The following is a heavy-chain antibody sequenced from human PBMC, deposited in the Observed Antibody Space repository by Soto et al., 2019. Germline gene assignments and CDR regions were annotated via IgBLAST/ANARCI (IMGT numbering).Heavy chain of an antibody. CDR1: GFTFSSYG. V-gene: IGHV3-33*01. J-gene: IGHJ6*02. CDR2: IWYDGSNK. Sequence: PGGSLRLSCAASGFTFSSYGMHWVRQAPGKGLEWVAVIWYDGSNKYYADSVKGRFTISRDNSKNTLYLQMNSLRAEDTAVYYCVCTSCYHPSTYYYYYYGMDVWGQGTTVTVSS. CDR3: VCTSCYHPSTYYYYYYGMDV. D-gene: IGHD2-2*01.